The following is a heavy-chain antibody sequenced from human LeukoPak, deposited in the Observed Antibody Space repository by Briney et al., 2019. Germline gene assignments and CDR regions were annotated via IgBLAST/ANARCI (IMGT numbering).Heavy chain of an antibody. V-gene: IGHV4-39*01. CDR2: IYYSGST. Sequence: PSETLSLTCTVSDGSISSSSYYWGWIRQPPGKGLEWIGSIYYSGSTYYNPSLKSRVTISVDTSKNQFSLKLSSVTAADTAVYYCARPGWFDPWGQGTLVTVSS. J-gene: IGHJ5*02. D-gene: IGHD3-10*01. CDR3: ARPGWFDP. CDR1: DGSISSSSYY.